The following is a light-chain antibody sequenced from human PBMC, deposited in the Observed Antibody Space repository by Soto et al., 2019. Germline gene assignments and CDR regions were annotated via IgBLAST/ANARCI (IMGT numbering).Light chain of an antibody. J-gene: IGLJ2*01. V-gene: IGLV3-9*01. CDR1: NIGSKN. CDR3: QVWDSSTGV. CDR2: RDS. Sequence: SYELTQPLSVSVALGQTARITCGGNNIGSKNVHWYQQKPGQAPVLVIYRDSNRPSGIPERFSGSNSGNTAILTISRAQAGDEADYYCQVWDSSTGVFGGGTKLTVL.